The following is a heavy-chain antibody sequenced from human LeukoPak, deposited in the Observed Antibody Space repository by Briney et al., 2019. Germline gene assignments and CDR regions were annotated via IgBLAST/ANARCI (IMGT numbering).Heavy chain of an antibody. Sequence: ASVKFSCKASGGTFSSYAISWVRQNHGQGFEWLEGIIPLFGPANYAQKFHGRVTNNADESTSTAYMELRSLRSEDTAGYYCASGQTYCGGDCYNDAFDIWGQGTMVTVSS. CDR3: ASGQTYCGGDCYNDAFDI. J-gene: IGHJ3*02. V-gene: IGHV1-69*13. CDR2: IIPLFGPA. CDR1: GGTFSSYA. D-gene: IGHD2-21*02.